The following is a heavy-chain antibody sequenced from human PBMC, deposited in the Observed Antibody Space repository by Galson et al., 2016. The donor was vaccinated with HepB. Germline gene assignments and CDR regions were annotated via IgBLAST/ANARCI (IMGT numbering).Heavy chain of an antibody. J-gene: IGHJ4*02. CDR3: ARDRRHNYAFFDS. CDR1: GFSFSSYN. D-gene: IGHD3-16*01. V-gene: IGHV3-48*02. CDR2: ISRTGETF. Sequence: SLRLSCAASGFSFSSYNMDWVRWAPGKGLEWVSYISRTGETFYYADSVKGRFTISRDNAKNLLYLQMNSLRDEDTAVYYCARDRRHNYAFFDSWGQGTPITVSS.